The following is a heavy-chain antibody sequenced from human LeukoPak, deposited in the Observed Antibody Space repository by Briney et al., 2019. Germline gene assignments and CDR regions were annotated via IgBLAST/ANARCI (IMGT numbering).Heavy chain of an antibody. CDR3: VKEHATTVATGAFDI. CDR2: ISSSSSYM. V-gene: IGHV3-21*01. D-gene: IGHD4-23*01. CDR1: GVTFSSYS. Sequence: PGGSLRLSCAASGVTFSSYSMNWVRQAPGKGLEWVSSISSSSSYMEYADSVKGRFTISRDNAKNSLYLQMNSLRPEDTAVYYCVKEHATTVATGAFDIWGQGTMVTVSS. J-gene: IGHJ3*02.